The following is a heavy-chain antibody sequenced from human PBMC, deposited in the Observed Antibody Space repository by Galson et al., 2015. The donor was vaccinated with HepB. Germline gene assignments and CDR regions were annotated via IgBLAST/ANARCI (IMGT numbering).Heavy chain of an antibody. D-gene: IGHD4-23*01. CDR2: TKPNSGNT. CDR1: GYTFTTYD. CDR3: ARTGRYGGTDFDY. J-gene: IGHJ4*02. V-gene: IGHV1-8*01. Sequence: SVKVSCKASGYTFTTYDINWVRQASGQGLEWMGWTKPNSGNTGSDQKFQGRVTMTRDTSIGTAYMELSSLRSEDTAVYYCARTGRYGGTDFDYWGQGTLVTVSS.